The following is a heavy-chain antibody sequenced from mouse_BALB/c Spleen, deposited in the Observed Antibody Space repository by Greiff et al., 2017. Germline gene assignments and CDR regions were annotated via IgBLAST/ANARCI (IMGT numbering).Heavy chain of an antibody. D-gene: IGHD3-2*01. CDR3: ARDSSGVLDY. V-gene: IGHV3-2*02. CDR1: GYSITSDYA. Sequence: ESGPGLVKPSQSLSLTCTVTGYSITSDYAWNWIRQFPGNKLEWMGYISYSGSTSYNPSLKSRISITRDTSKNQFFLQLNAVTTEDTATYYCARDSSGVLDYWGQGTTLTVSS. CDR2: ISYSGST. J-gene: IGHJ2*01.